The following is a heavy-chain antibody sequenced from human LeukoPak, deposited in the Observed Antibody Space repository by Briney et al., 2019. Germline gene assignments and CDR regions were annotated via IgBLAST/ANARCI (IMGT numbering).Heavy chain of an antibody. CDR2: MYYSGST. D-gene: IGHD3-3*01. CDR3: ARARAIFGVVIIHYYYYMDV. V-gene: IGHV4-39*07. Sequence: SETLSLTCTVSGGSISSSDYYWGWFRQPPGKGPEWIGSMYYSGSTYYNPSLKSRVTISVDTSKNQFSLKLSSVTAADTAVYYCARARAIFGVVIIHYYYYMDVWGKGTTVTVSS. CDR1: GGSISSSDYY. J-gene: IGHJ6*03.